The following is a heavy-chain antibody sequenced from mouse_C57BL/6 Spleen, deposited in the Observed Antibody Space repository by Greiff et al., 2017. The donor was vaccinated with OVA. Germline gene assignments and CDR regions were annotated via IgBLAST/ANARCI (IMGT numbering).Heavy chain of an antibody. CDR1: GYTFTSYW. CDR2: INPSNGGT. D-gene: IGHD3-2*02. V-gene: IGHV1-53*01. J-gene: IGHJ2*01. CDR3: ARDGRQLRLPFDY. Sequence: QFQLQQPGTELVKPGASVKLSCKASGYTFTSYWMHWVKQRPGQGLEWIGNINPSNGGTNYNEKFKSKATLTVDKSSSTAYMQLSSLTSEDSAVYYCARDGRQLRLPFDYWGQGTTLTVSS.